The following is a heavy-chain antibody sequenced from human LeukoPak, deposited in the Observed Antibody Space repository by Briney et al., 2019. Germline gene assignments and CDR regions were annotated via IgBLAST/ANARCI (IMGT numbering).Heavy chain of an antibody. J-gene: IGHJ4*02. CDR2: IYYSGSS. V-gene: IGHV4-39*07. CDR1: GGSISSSSSY. CDR3: ARGYSSGSPSRY. D-gene: IGHD6-19*01. Sequence: PSETLSLTCSVSGGSISSSSSYWGWIRQPPGRGLEWIGSIYYSGSSFDNPSLKSRVTISVDTSKNQFSLKLSSVTAADTAVYYCARGYSSGSPSRYWGQGTLVTVSS.